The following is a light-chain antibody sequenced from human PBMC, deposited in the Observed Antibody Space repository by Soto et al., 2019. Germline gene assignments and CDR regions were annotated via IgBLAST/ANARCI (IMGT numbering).Light chain of an antibody. Sequence: DNQMTQSPSTLSASVGDRVTITCRASQSISSWLAWYQQKPGKVPKLLIYKASTLESGVPSRFSGSGSGTEFTLTISSLQPDDFATYYCQQYNSNPLTFGGGTKVEIK. V-gene: IGKV1-5*03. CDR2: KAS. J-gene: IGKJ4*01. CDR1: QSISSW. CDR3: QQYNSNPLT.